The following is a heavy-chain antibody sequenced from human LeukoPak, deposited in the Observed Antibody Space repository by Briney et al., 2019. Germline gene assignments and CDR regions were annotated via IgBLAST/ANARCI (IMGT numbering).Heavy chain of an antibody. D-gene: IGHD1-26*01. V-gene: IGHV3-23*01. Sequence: GGSLRLSCEGSGFSFSSYWMTWVRQLPGKGLEWVSAISGSGGSTYYADSVKGRFTISRDNSKNTLYLQMNSLRAEDTAVYYCAKELPRGAFDYWGQGTLVTVSS. CDR1: GFSFSSYW. J-gene: IGHJ4*02. CDR2: ISGSGGST. CDR3: AKELPRGAFDY.